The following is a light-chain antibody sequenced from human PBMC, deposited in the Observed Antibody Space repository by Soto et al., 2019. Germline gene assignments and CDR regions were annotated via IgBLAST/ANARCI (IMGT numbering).Light chain of an antibody. CDR3: SSYTSSTTGV. V-gene: IGLV2-14*01. CDR1: SSDVGGYKY. Sequence: QSALTQPASVSASPGQSITISCTGTSSDVGGYKYVSWYQHHPGKAPKLMIYEVSNRPSGVSNRFSGSKSGNTASLTISGLQAEDEADYYCSSYTSSTTGVFGTGTKLTVL. CDR2: EVS. J-gene: IGLJ1*01.